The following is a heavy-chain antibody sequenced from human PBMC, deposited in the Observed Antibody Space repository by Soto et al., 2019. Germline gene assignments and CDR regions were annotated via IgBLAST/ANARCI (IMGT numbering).Heavy chain of an antibody. CDR3: ARGLDIVVVVAATPSWFDP. CDR2: IIPIFGTA. V-gene: IGHV1-69*13. J-gene: IGHJ5*02. D-gene: IGHD2-15*01. Sequence: SVKVSCKASGGTFSSYAISWVRQAPGQGLEWMGGIIPIFGTANYAQKFQGRVTITADESTSTAYMELSSLRSEDTAMYYCARGLDIVVVVAATPSWFDPWGQGTLVTVSS. CDR1: GGTFSSYA.